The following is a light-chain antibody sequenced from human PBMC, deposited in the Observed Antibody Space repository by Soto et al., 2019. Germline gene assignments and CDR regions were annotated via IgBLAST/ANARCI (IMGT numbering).Light chain of an antibody. V-gene: IGKV4-1*01. CDR2: WAS. Sequence: DIVMTQSPDSLAVSLGERATINCKSSQSVLYSSNNKNYLAWYQQKPGQPPKLLIYWASTRESGVPDRFSGSGSGTDFTLTISSLQAEDVAVYYCQQYNNWPWTFGQGTKVEI. CDR3: QQYNNWPWT. CDR1: QSVLYSSNNKNY. J-gene: IGKJ1*01.